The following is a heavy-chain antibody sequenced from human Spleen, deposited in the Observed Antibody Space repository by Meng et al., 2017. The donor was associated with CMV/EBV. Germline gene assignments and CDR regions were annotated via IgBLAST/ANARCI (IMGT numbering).Heavy chain of an antibody. J-gene: IGHJ4*02. D-gene: IGHD2-2*01. CDR3: ARPLSAMTYTVAV. CDR1: GFTFSDYY. Sequence: GESLKISCAASGFTFSDYYMSWIRQAPGKGLEWVSYISGSGSTIYYADSVKGRFTISRDNSKNTLYLQMNSLTDEDTAVYYYARPLSAMTYTVAVWGQGTLVTVSS. CDR2: ISGSGSTI. V-gene: IGHV3-11*04.